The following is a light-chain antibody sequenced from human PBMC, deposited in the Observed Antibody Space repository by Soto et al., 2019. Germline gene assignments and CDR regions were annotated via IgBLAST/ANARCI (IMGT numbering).Light chain of an antibody. V-gene: IGLV1-51*01. J-gene: IGLJ1*01. Sequence: QSVLTQPPSVSAAPGQKVTISCSGGSSNIGNNYVSWYQQLPGTAPKLLIYDNNKRPSGIPDRFSDSKSGTSATLAITGLQTGDEADYYCGTWDSSLSAYVFGTGTKVT. CDR1: SSNIGNNY. CDR3: GTWDSSLSAYV. CDR2: DNN.